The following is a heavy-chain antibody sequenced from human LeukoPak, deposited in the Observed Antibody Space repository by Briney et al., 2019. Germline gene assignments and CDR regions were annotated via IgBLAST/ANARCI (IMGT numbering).Heavy chain of an antibody. D-gene: IGHD5-12*01. CDR1: GGSISSSNW. V-gene: IGHV4-4*02. J-gene: IGHJ4*02. CDR3: AGDSGYPGY. Sequence: PSGTLSLTCAVSGGSISSSNWWSWVRQPPGQGLEWIGEIYHSGSTNYNPSLKSRVTISVDTSKNQFSLKLSSVTAADTAVYYCAGDSGYPGYWGQGTLVTVSS. CDR2: IYHSGST.